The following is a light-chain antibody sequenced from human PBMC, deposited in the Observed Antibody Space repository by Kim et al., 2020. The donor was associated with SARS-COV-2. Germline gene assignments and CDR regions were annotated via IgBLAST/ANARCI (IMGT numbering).Light chain of an antibody. CDR2: DAS. V-gene: IGKV3-11*01. CDR3: QQRGSWPLT. J-gene: IGKJ4*01. Sequence: EIVLTQSPATLSLSPGERATLSCRASQSVTTDLAWYQQRPGQAPRLLIYDASNRATGIPGRFSGSGSGTDFTLTISSLEPEDFAVYYCQQRGSWPLTFGGGTKVEI. CDR1: QSVTTD.